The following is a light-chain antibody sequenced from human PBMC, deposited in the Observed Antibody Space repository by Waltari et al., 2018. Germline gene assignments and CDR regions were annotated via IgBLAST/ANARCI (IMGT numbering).Light chain of an antibody. CDR1: QSVSSN. V-gene: IGKV3-15*01. Sequence: EIVMTQSPATLSVSPGERATLPCRASQSVSSNLAWYQQKPGQAPRLLIYGASTRATGIPARFSGSGSGTEFTLTISSLQSEDFAVYYCQQYNNWPWGTFGGGTKVEIK. CDR2: GAS. J-gene: IGKJ4*01. CDR3: QQYNNWPWGT.